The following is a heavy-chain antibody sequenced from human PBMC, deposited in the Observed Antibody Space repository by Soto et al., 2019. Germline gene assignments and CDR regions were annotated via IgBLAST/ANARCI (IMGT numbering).Heavy chain of an antibody. D-gene: IGHD1-26*01. V-gene: IGHV3-49*03. Sequence: PGGSLRLSXTASGFTFGDYAMSWFRQAPGKGLEWVGFIRSKAYGGTTEYAASVKGRFTISRDDSKSIAYLQMNSLKTEDTAVYYCTRDLGEIQYYYYGMDVWGQGTTVTVSS. CDR3: TRDLGEIQYYYYGMDV. CDR1: GFTFGDYA. CDR2: IRSKAYGGTT. J-gene: IGHJ6*02.